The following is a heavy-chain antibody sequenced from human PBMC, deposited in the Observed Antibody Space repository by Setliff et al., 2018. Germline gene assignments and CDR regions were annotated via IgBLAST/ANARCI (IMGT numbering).Heavy chain of an antibody. CDR2: IYYSGST. J-gene: IGHJ4*02. D-gene: IGHD4-4*01. V-gene: IGHV4-39*01. CDR3: ASWGTVTLFDY. Sequence: PSETLSLTCSVSGASVSNVNYYWGWIRQPPGKGLEWVGSIYYSGSTYYNPSLKSRVTISVDTSKNQFSLKLSSVTAADTAVYYCASWGTVTLFDYWGQGTLVTVS. CDR1: GASVSNVNYY.